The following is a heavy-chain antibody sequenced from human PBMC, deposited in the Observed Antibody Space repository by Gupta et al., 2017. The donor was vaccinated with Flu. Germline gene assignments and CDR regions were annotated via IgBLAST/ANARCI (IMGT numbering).Heavy chain of an antibody. J-gene: IGHJ3*02. D-gene: IGHD3-16*01. CDR1: GFPFDDYA. CDR3: ARDVGLGEEAFDI. CDR2: MDWNGGSL. V-gene: IGHV3-9*01. Sequence: EVQVVESGGGLVQPGRSLRLSCADSGFPFDDYAMHWFRQAPGKGLEWVSGMDWNGGSLAYADSVKGRFTISRDNARNSLYLQMNSLRPEDTALYYCARDVGLGEEAFDIWGQGTMVTVSS.